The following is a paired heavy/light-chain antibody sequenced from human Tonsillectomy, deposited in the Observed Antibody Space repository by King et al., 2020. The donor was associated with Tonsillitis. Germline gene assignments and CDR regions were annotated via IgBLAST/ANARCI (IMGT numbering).Heavy chain of an antibody. D-gene: IGHD2-21*01. CDR2: ITNGGSGT. J-gene: IGHJ4*02. V-gene: IGHV3-23*01. Sequence: EAQLLESGGGLVQPGGSLRLSCVASGFTFSNYAMSWVRQTPGKGLEWVSQITNGGSGTQYADSVKGRFTISRDNSKGTLYLQMSSLRAEDTAVYYCAKYLAGSCGGGYCYSDYWGQGTLVTVSS. CDR1: GFTFSNYA. CDR3: AKYLAGSCGGGYCYSDY.
Light chain of an antibody. CDR1: QSISRW. J-gene: IGKJ4*01. CDR2: KAS. Sequence: DIQMTQSPSTLSASVGDGVSITCRASQSISRWLAWYQQKPGKAPKLLIYKASSLESGVSSRFSGSGSGTEFTLTISSLQPDDFATYYCQQYNSFPLTFGGGTKVEIK. V-gene: IGKV1-5*03. CDR3: QQYNSFPLT.